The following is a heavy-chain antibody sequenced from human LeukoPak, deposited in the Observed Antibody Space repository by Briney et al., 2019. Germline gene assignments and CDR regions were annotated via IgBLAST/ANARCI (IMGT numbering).Heavy chain of an antibody. Sequence: ASVKVSCKASGYTFTSYAMHWVRQAPGQRLEWMGWINAGNGNTKYSQKFQGRVTITRDTSASTAYMELSSLRSEDTAVYYCARDGPIVVVPAAIQFDYWGQGTLVTVSS. CDR1: GYTFTSYA. V-gene: IGHV1-3*01. J-gene: IGHJ4*02. CDR3: ARDGPIVVVPAAIQFDY. CDR2: INAGNGNT. D-gene: IGHD2-2*02.